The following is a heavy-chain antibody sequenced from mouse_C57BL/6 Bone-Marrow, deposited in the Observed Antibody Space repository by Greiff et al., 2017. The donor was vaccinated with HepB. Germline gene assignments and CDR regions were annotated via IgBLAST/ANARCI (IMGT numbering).Heavy chain of an antibody. CDR3: ARVTTVVALDY. CDR1: GFTFSSYG. CDR2: ISSGGSYT. J-gene: IGHJ2*01. D-gene: IGHD1-1*01. Sequence: DVKLVESGGDLVKPGGSLKLSCAASGFTFSSYGMSWVRQTPDKRLEWVATISSGGSYTYYPDSVKGRFTISRDNAKNTLYLQMSSLKSEDTAMYYCARVTTVVALDYWGQGTTLTVSS. V-gene: IGHV5-6*02.